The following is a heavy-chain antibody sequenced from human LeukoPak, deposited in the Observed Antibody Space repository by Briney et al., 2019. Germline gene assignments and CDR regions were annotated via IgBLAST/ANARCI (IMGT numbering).Heavy chain of an antibody. CDR3: ARDRYPFYDSSGYMLGDAFDI. CDR2: ISSSSSYT. V-gene: IGHV3-11*06. CDR1: GFTFSDYY. J-gene: IGHJ3*02. D-gene: IGHD3-22*01. Sequence: SGGSLRLSCAASGFTFSDYYMSWVRQAPGKGLEWASYISSSSSYTNYADSVKGRFTISRDNAKNSLYLQMNSLRAEDTAVYYCARDRYPFYDSSGYMLGDAFDIWGQGTMVTVSS.